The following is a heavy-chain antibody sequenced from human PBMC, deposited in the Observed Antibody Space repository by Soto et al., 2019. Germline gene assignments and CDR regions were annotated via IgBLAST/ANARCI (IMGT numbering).Heavy chain of an antibody. CDR1: GFTFSSYG. V-gene: IGHV3-30*18. CDR3: AKVTGYCSSSSCSRDYYYYYGLDV. CDR2: ISYDGGNK. Sequence: QVQLVESGGGVFQPGRSLRLSCVVSGFTFSSYGMHWVRQAPGKGLEWVAVISYDGGNKYYGDSVKGRFTISRDNPKNTLYLQMNSLRAEDTAVYYCAKVTGYCSSSSCSRDYYYYYGLDVWGQGTTVTVSS. D-gene: IGHD2-2*01. J-gene: IGHJ6*02.